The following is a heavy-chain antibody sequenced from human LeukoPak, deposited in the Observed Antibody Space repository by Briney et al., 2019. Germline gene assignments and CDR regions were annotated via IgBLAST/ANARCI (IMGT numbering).Heavy chain of an antibody. CDR3: VRHLSAGRPAFDI. V-gene: IGHV4-30-4*08. CDR1: GGSLSSGDYC. D-gene: IGHD2-15*01. Sequence: PSETLSLTCTVSGGSLSSGDYCWSWIRQVPGKGLEWIGYIFDSGTTHYNPSLKSRVSISVDTSKNQFSLKLTSLTAADTAVYYCVRHLSAGRPAFDIWGQGTMVTVSS. CDR2: IFDSGTT. J-gene: IGHJ3*02.